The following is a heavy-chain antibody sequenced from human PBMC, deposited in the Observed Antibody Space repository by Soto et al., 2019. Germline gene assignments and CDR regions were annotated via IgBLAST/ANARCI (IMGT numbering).Heavy chain of an antibody. CDR2: IYYSRST. J-gene: IGHJ6*02. CDR1: GGSISSYY. Sequence: SETLSLTCTVSGGSISSYYWSWIRQPPGKGLESIGYIYYSRSTNYNPSLKSRVTISVDTSKNQFSLKLSSVTAADTAVYYCARDFLYDSSGHYGMDVWGQGTTVTVSS. D-gene: IGHD3-22*01. CDR3: ARDFLYDSSGHYGMDV. V-gene: IGHV4-59*01.